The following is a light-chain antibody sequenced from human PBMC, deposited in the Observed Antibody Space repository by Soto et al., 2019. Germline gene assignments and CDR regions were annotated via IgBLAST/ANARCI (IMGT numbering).Light chain of an antibody. Sequence: DIQITHTPSSLSASVLDRVNLTLLASQTIANWLAWYQHKPGKAPNLLIYKASTLETGVPSRFTGGGSGTEFTLTISSLQPDDFATYYCQQYKSYSWTFGKGTKVDIK. J-gene: IGKJ1*01. CDR1: QTIANW. CDR2: KAS. V-gene: IGKV1-5*03. CDR3: QQYKSYSWT.